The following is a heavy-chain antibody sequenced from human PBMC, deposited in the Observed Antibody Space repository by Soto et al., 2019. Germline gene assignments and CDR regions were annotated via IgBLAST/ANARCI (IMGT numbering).Heavy chain of an antibody. D-gene: IGHD3-3*01. J-gene: IGHJ6*02. CDR1: GFTFSSYA. CDR3: ARSPPRITKNYYYGMDV. V-gene: IGHV3-23*01. CDR2: ISGSGGST. Sequence: PGGSLRLSCAASGFTFSSYAMSWVRQAPGKGLEWVSAISGSGGSTYYADSVKGRFTISRDNSKNTLYLQMNSLRAEDTAVYYCARSPPRITKNYYYGMDVWGQGTTVTVSS.